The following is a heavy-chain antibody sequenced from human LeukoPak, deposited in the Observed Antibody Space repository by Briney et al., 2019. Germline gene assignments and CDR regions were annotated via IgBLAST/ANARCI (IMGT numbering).Heavy chain of an antibody. J-gene: IGHJ3*02. CDR3: ARDLEPYAFDI. D-gene: IGHD1-1*01. CDR1: GCSISSYY. Sequence: SETLSLTCTVSGCSISSYYWSWIRQPPGKGLEWIGYIYYSGSTNYNPSLKSRVTISVDTSKNQFSLKLSSVTAADTAVYYCARDLEPYAFDIWRQRKMVTVSS. V-gene: IGHV4-59*01. CDR2: IYYSGST.